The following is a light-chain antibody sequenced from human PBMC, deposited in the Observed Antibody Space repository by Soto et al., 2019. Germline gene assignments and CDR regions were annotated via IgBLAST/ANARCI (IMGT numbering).Light chain of an antibody. V-gene: IGKV3-15*01. CDR2: GAS. J-gene: IGKJ1*01. CDR3: QQYNNWPPWT. CDR1: QSVSSN. Sequence: EIVMTQSPATLSESPGERATLSCRASQSVSSNLAWYQHKPGQAPRLLIYGASTRATGIPARFSGSGSGTEFTLTISSLQSEDFAVYYWQQYNNWPPWTFGQGTKVEIK.